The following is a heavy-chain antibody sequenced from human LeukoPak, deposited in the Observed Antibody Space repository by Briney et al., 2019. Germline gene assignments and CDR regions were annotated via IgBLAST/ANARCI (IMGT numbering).Heavy chain of an antibody. Sequence: PSETLSLTCAVYGGSFSGYYWSWIRRPPGKGLEWIGEINHSGSTNYNPSLKSRVTISVDTSKNQFSLKLSSVTAADTAVYYCARGRRYYDFWSGPIPPAPMDYWGQGTLVTVSS. CDR2: INHSGST. CDR1: GGSFSGYY. CDR3: ARGRRYYDFWSGPIPPAPMDY. J-gene: IGHJ4*02. V-gene: IGHV4-34*01. D-gene: IGHD3-3*01.